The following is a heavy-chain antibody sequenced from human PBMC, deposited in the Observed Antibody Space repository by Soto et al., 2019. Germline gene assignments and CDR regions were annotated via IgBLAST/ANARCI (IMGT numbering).Heavy chain of an antibody. CDR3: AREWELRYFDY. CDR2: INAGNGNT. D-gene: IGHD1-26*01. Sequence: ASVKVSCKASGYTFTSYGIHWVRQAPGQRLEWTGWINAGNGNTKYSEKFQGRVTITADESTSTAYMELSSLRSEDTAVYYCAREWELRYFDYWGQGTLVTVSS. V-gene: IGHV1-3*01. J-gene: IGHJ4*02. CDR1: GYTFTSYG.